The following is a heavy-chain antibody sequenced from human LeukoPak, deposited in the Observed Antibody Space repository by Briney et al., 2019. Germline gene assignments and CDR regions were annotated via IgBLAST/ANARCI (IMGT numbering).Heavy chain of an antibody. J-gene: IGHJ4*02. D-gene: IGHD3-10*01. V-gene: IGHV4-31*03. CDR3: ARVVSSRGYYFDY. CDR2: IYYSGST. Sequence: KPSQTLSLTCTVSGGSISSGGYYWSWIRQHPGKGLEWIGYIYYSGSTYYNPSLESRVTISVDTSKNQFSLKLSSVTAADTAVYYCARVVSSRGYYFDYWGQGALVTVSS. CDR1: GGSISSGGYY.